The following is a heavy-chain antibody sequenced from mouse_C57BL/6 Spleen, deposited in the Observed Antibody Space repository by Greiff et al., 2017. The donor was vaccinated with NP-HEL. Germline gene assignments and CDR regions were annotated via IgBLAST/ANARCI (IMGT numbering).Heavy chain of an antibody. Sequence: VQLQQSGAELAKPGASVKLSCKASGYTFTSYWMHWVKQRPGQGLEWIGYINPSSGYTKYNQKFKDKATLTADKSSSTAYMQLSNLTYEDSAVYYCARDYYGSSGDFDVWGTGTTVTGSS. CDR2: INPSSGYT. D-gene: IGHD1-1*01. CDR3: ARDYYGSSGDFDV. J-gene: IGHJ1*03. V-gene: IGHV1-7*01. CDR1: GYTFTSYW.